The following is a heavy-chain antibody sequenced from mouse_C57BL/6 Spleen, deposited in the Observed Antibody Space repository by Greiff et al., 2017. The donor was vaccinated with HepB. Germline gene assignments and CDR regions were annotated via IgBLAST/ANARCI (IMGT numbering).Heavy chain of an antibody. V-gene: IGHV5-6*02. CDR1: GFTFSSYG. CDR3: ARRDEYPPEFAY. D-gene: IGHD5-1*01. CDR2: ISSGGSYT. J-gene: IGHJ3*01. Sequence: EVKLVESGGDLVKPGGSLKLSCAASGFTFSSYGMSWVRQTPDKRLEWVATISSGGSYTYYPDSVKGRFTISRDNAKNTRYLQMSRLKSEDTAMYYCARRDEYPPEFAYWGQGTLVTVSA.